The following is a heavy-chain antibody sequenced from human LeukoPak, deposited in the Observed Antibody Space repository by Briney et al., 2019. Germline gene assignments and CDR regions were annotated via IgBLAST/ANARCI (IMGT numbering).Heavy chain of an antibody. J-gene: IGHJ3*02. D-gene: IGHD5-12*01. V-gene: IGHV4-39*01. Sequence: YPSETLSLTCTVSGGSISSSSYYWGWIRQPPGKGLEWIGGIYYSGSTYYNPSLKSRVTISVDTSKNQFSLKLSSVTAADTAVYYCASVYKAEWLRRGAFDIWGQGTMVTVSS. CDR3: ASVYKAEWLRRGAFDI. CDR2: IYYSGST. CDR1: GGSISSSSYY.